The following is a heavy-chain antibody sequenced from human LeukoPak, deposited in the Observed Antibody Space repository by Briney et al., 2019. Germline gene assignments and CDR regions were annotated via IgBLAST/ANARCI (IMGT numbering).Heavy chain of an antibody. J-gene: IGHJ4*02. V-gene: IGHV4-34*01. Sequence: SETLSLTCAVYGGSFSGYYWSWIHQPPGKGLEWIGEINHTGSTNYNPSLNSRVTMSVDTSKNQFSLKLTSVTAADTAVYYCARKPHYDILAGYYTIDYWGQGTLVTVSS. CDR1: GGSFSGYY. CDR2: INHTGST. CDR3: ARKPHYDILAGYYTIDY. D-gene: IGHD3-9*01.